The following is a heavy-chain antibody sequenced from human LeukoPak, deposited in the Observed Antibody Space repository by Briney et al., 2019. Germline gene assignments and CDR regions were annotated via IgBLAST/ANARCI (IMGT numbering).Heavy chain of an antibody. Sequence: GASVKVSCKASGYTFTSYGISWVRQAPGQGLEWMGGIIPIFGTANYAQKFQGRVTITADKSTSTAYMELSSLRSEDTAVYYCARGVGDSSGYYNYYYYMDVWGKGTTVTVSS. V-gene: IGHV1-69*06. CDR1: GYTFTSYG. CDR2: IIPIFGTA. CDR3: ARGVGDSSGYYNYYYYMDV. D-gene: IGHD3-22*01. J-gene: IGHJ6*03.